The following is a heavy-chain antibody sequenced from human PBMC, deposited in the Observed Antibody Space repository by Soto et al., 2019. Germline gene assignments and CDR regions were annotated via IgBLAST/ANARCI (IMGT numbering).Heavy chain of an antibody. CDR1: GLTFSSYA. CDR3: AKRTRFWYFDY. CDR2: ISGSGDST. Sequence: EVQLLESGGGLVQPVGSLRLSCAASGLTFSSYAMSWVRQAPGKGLEWVSVISGSGDSTYYADSVKGRFTISRDNSKNTLYLQMNSLRAEDTAVYYCAKRTRFWYFDYWGQGTRVTVSS. J-gene: IGHJ4*02. D-gene: IGHD2-2*01. V-gene: IGHV3-23*01.